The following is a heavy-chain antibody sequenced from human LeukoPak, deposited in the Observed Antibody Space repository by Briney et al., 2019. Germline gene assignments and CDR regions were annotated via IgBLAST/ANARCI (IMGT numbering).Heavy chain of an antibody. J-gene: IGHJ4*02. D-gene: IGHD3-22*01. V-gene: IGHV3-30*03. CDR3: ATASTSYDTSGLDY. CDR2: ISYDGSTK. CDR1: GFTFSSYG. Sequence: GGSLRLSCAASGFTFSSYGMHWGRQGPGKGLEWVAFISYDGSTKYYPAPVKGRFTISRDNSKHTLYMQITSLSAEATAVYYCATASTSYDTSGLDYWGQGTLVTVSS.